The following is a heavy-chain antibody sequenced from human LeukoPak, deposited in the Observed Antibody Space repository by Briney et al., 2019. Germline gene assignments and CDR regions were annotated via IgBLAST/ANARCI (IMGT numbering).Heavy chain of an antibody. J-gene: IGHJ6*03. CDR3: ANQGSTTKAYNYMDV. CDR1: GFTFSSYG. D-gene: IGHD2-2*01. V-gene: IGHV3-30*02. CDR2: IRYDGSNK. Sequence: GGSLRLSCAASGFTFSSYGMHWLRQAPGKGREWVAFIRYDGSNKYYADSVKGRFTISRDNSKNTLYLQMNSLRAEATAVYYCANQGSTTKAYNYMDVWGKGTTVTVSS.